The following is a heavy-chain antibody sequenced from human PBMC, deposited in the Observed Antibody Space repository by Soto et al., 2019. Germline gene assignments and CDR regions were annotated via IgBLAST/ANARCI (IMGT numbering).Heavy chain of an antibody. CDR2: ISSDGSTK. CDR3: AKDNGYCDP. CDR1: GFTFSSFG. V-gene: IGHV3-30*18. Sequence: QVQLVDSGGGVVQPGRSLRLSCAASGFTFSSFGMHWVRQAPGKGLEWLAVISSDGSTKHYADSVKGRFTVSRDNSKNTVYLQMNSLRDEDTAVYYCAKDNGYCDPWGQGTLVTVSS. D-gene: IGHD5-18*01. J-gene: IGHJ5*02.